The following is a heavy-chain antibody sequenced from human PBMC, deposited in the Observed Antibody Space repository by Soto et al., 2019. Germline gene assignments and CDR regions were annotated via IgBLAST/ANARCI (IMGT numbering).Heavy chain of an antibody. J-gene: IGHJ6*02. CDR3: AIDGRDIVGSTPYYYYGMDV. Sequence: QVQLVQSGAEVKKPGSSVKVSCKASGGTFSSDAISWVRQAPGQGLEWMGGIIPIFGTANYAQNFQGRVTITTDESTSTAYMELSSLRSEDTAVYYCAIDGRDIVGSTPYYYYGMDVWGQGTTVTVSS. D-gene: IGHD2-15*01. CDR1: GGTFSSDA. CDR2: IIPIFGTA. V-gene: IGHV1-69*05.